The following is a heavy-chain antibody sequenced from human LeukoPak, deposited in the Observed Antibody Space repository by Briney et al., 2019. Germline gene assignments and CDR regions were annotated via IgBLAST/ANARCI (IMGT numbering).Heavy chain of an antibody. J-gene: IGHJ4*02. CDR1: GFTFSSYA. V-gene: IGHV3-23*01. CDR2: ISGSGGST. Sequence: GGSLRLSCAASGFTFSSYAMSWARQAPGKGLEWVSAISGSGGSTYYADSVKGRFTISRDNSKNTLYLQMNSLRAGDTAVYYCAKAMGATLFDYWGQGTLVTVSS. D-gene: IGHD1-26*01. CDR3: AKAMGATLFDY.